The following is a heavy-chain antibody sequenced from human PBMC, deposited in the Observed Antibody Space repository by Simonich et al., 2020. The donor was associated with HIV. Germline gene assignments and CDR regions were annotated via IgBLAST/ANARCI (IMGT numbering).Heavy chain of an antibody. CDR2: INHSVNT. D-gene: IGHD3-10*01. CDR3: AREFVYYGSGLSPSWFDP. V-gene: IGHV4-34*01. J-gene: IGHJ5*02. CDR1: GGSFSGYY. Sequence: QVQLQQWGAGLLKPSETLSLTCAVYGGSFSGYYWIGIRQPPGKGLEWLGEINHSVNTNYKPSLKSRVTISVDTSKNQFSLKLSSLTDADTAVYYCAREFVYYGSGLSPSWFDPWGQGTLVAVSS.